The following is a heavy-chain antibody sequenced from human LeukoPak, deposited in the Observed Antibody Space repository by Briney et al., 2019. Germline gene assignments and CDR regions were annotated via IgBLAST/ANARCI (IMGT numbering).Heavy chain of an antibody. V-gene: IGHV1-69*04. D-gene: IGHD6-13*01. Sequence: ASVKVSCKASGGTFSSYAISWVRQAPGQGLEWMGRIIPILGIANYAQKFQGRVTITAGKSTSTAYMELSSLRSEDTAVYYCARGEQQLVVLTYYYGMDVWGQGTTVTVSS. CDR3: ARGEQQLVVLTYYYGMDV. CDR1: GGTFSSYA. CDR2: IIPILGIA. J-gene: IGHJ6*02.